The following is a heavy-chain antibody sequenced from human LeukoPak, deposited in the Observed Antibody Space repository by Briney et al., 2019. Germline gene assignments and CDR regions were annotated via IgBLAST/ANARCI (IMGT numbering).Heavy chain of an antibody. D-gene: IGHD4-17*01. J-gene: IGHJ6*02. CDR2: ISSSSSYI. V-gene: IGHV3-21*01. CDR1: GFTFSSYS. Sequence: GGSLRLSCAASGFTFSSYSMSWVRQAPGKGLEWVSSISSSSSYIYYADSVKGRFTISRDNAKNSLYLQMNSLRAEDTAVYYCARDTVTMNDYGDYDEYYYGMDVWGQGTTVTVSS. CDR3: ARDTVTMNDYGDYDEYYYGMDV.